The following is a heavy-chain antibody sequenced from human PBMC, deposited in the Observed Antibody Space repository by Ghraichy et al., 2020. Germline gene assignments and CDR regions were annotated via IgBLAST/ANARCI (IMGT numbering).Heavy chain of an antibody. CDR3: AKEHRKLGTHFEY. J-gene: IGHJ4*02. CDR1: VFTFSAHG. V-gene: IGHV3-30*18. D-gene: IGHD3-16*01. CDR2: IAYDGNTQ. Sequence: LSLTCVASVFTFSAHGMPWVRQAPGRGLEWVAFIAYDGNTQKYAASVQGRFIISRDNSKNTLYLEMNSLRREDTAMYYCAKEHRKLGTHFEYWGQG.